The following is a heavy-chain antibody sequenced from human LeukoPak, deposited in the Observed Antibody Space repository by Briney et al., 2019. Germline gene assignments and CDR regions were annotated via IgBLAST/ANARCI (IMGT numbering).Heavy chain of an antibody. D-gene: IGHD6-19*01. Sequence: GASVKVSCKAFGGTFSSYAISWVRQAPGQGLEWMGRIIPILGIANYAQKFQGRVTITADKSTSTAYMELSSLRSEDTAVYYCAREHSSGWFSSYFDYWGQGTLVTVSS. V-gene: IGHV1-69*04. J-gene: IGHJ4*02. CDR2: IIPILGIA. CDR3: AREHSSGWFSSYFDY. CDR1: GGTFSSYA.